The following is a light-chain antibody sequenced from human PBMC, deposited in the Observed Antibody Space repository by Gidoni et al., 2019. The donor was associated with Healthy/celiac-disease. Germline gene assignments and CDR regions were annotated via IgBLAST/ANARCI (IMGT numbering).Light chain of an antibody. Sequence: EIVLTQSPATLSLSPGERATLSCRASQSVSSYLAWYQQKPGQAPRLLIYDASNRATGIPARLSGSGSGTDFTLTISSLEPEDFAVYYCQQRSNWPRGTFGQGTKVEIK. J-gene: IGKJ1*01. CDR3: QQRSNWPRGT. CDR1: QSVSSY. V-gene: IGKV3-11*01. CDR2: DAS.